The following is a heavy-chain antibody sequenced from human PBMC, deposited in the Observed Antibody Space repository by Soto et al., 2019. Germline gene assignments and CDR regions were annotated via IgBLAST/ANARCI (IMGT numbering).Heavy chain of an antibody. V-gene: IGHV1-69*01. Sequence: QVQLVQSGAEVKKPGSSVKVSCKASGGTFSSYAISWVRQAPGQGLEWMGAIIPIFGTANYAQKFQGRVTITADESTSTAYMELSSLRSEDTAVYYCARGYSSSWYGPNYYYGMDVWGQGTTVTVSS. CDR1: GGTFSSYA. J-gene: IGHJ6*02. CDR3: ARGYSSSWYGPNYYYGMDV. D-gene: IGHD6-13*01. CDR2: IIPIFGTA.